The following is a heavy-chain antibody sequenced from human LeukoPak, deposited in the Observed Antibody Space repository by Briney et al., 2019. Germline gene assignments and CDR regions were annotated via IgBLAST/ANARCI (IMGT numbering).Heavy chain of an antibody. V-gene: IGHV3-7*01. CDR3: ATDLGSSRPNF. Sequence: PGGSLRLSCAASGFTFSDYYMSWVRQAPGKGLEWVANIKQDGSEKYYVDSAKGRFTISRDNAKNSLYLQMNSLRAEDTAVYYCATDLGSSRPNFWGQGTLVTVSS. CDR1: GFTFSDYY. D-gene: IGHD6-13*01. J-gene: IGHJ4*02. CDR2: IKQDGSEK.